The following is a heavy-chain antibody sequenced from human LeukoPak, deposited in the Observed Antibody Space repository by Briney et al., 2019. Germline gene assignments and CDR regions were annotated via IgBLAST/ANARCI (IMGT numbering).Heavy chain of an antibody. J-gene: IGHJ3*02. CDR3: ASSSSSWYVSAFDI. CDR1: GYSFTSYW. D-gene: IGHD6-13*01. V-gene: IGHV5-51*01. CDR2: IYPGDSDT. Sequence: GESLQISCQGSGYSFTSYWIGWVRQMPGKGLEWMGIIYPGDSDTRYSPSFQGQVTISADKSISTAYLQWSSLKASDTAMYYCASSSSSWYVSAFDIWGQGTMVTVSS.